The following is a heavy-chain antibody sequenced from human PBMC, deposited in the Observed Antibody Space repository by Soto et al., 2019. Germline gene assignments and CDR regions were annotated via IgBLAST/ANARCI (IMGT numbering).Heavy chain of an antibody. CDR3: TRVDSSGWQFWYYFDH. J-gene: IGHJ4*02. V-gene: IGHV1-69*13. CDR2: IFPMFGTP. Sequence: GASVKVSCKASGGTASRYIISWVRQAPGQGLEWMGGIFPMFGTPRYAQKFQDRVTITADDSTSTAYMELSSLRSDDAAVYYCTRVDSSGWQFWYYFDHWGQGTLVTVSS. CDR1: GGTASRYI. D-gene: IGHD6-19*01.